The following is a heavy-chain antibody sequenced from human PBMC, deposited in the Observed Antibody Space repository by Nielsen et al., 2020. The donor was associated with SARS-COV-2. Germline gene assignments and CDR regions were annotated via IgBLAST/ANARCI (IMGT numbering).Heavy chain of an antibody. J-gene: IGHJ4*02. D-gene: IGHD4-17*01. Sequence: SLKISCAASGFTFDDYAMHWVRQAPGKGLEWVSGISWNSGSIGYADSVKGRFTISRDNAKNSLYLQMNSLRAEDTALYYCAKVSDYGDYTIDYWGQGTLVTVSS. V-gene: IGHV3-9*01. CDR1: GFTFDDYA. CDR3: AKVSDYGDYTIDY. CDR2: ISWNSGSI.